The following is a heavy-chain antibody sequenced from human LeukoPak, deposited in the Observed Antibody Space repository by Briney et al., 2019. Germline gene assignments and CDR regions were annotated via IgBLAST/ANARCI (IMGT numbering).Heavy chain of an antibody. CDR2: MYIGGRT. Sequence: SSETLSLTCTVTGTSIRSGSYYWNWIRQAAGKGLEWIGRMYIGGRTTYNPSLKSRVTISLETTENQFSLRLRSVTAADTAVYYCAREGIAVADTYYYYYMDVWGKGTWVTVSS. CDR3: AREGIAVADTYYYYYMDV. CDR1: GTSIRSGSYY. D-gene: IGHD6-19*01. J-gene: IGHJ6*03. V-gene: IGHV4-61*02.